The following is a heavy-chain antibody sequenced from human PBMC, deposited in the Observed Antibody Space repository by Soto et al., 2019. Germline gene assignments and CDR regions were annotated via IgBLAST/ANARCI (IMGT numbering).Heavy chain of an antibody. V-gene: IGHV4-59*11. D-gene: IGHD2-2*03. J-gene: IGHJ4*02. CDR3: ASGYCSSTSCLDY. Sequence: SETLSLTCTVSGGSISSPYWSWIRQPPGKGLEWIGHIHKTGNTNYNPSLKSRVTISGDTSKNQFSLNLSSVTAADTAVFYCASGYCSSTSCLDYGGQGTRVIVSS. CDR2: IHKTGNT. CDR1: GGSISSPY.